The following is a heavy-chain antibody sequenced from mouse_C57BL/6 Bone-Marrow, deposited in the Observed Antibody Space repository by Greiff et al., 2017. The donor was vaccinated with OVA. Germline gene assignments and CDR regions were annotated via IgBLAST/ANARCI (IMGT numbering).Heavy chain of an antibody. CDR2: IRSKSNNYAT. CDR3: VRHLYGVFDY. J-gene: IGHJ2*01. CDR1: GFSFNTYA. V-gene: IGHV10-1*01. D-gene: IGHD1-1*01. Sequence: EVMLVESGGGLVQPKGSLKLSCAASGFSFNTYAMNWVRQAPGKGLEWVARIRSKSNNYATYYADSVKDRFTISRDDSESMLYLQMNNLTTEDTVMYYCVRHLYGVFDYWGQGTTLTVSS.